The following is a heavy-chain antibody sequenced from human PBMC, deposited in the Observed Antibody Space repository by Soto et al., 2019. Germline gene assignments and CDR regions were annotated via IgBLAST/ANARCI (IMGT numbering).Heavy chain of an antibody. J-gene: IGHJ5*02. D-gene: IGHD3-3*01. CDR3: ARLPSTITIFGVVITAWFDP. Sequence: QVQLQESGPGLVKPSQTLSLTCTVSGGSISSGDYYWSWIRQPPGKGLEWIGYIYYSGSTYYNPSLMTRVTISVDTSKNQFSLKLSSVTAADTAVYYCARLPSTITIFGVVITAWFDPWGQGTLVTVSS. CDR2: IYYSGST. V-gene: IGHV4-30-4*01. CDR1: GGSISSGDYY.